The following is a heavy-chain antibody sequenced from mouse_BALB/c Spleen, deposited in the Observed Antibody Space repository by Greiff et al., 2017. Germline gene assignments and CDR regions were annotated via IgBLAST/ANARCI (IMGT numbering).Heavy chain of an antibody. D-gene: IGHD2-4*01. CDR3: TRDRYDSFAY. CDR1: GFTFSSYT. J-gene: IGHJ3*01. V-gene: IGHV5-6-4*01. Sequence: EVKLVESGGGLVKPGGSLKLSCAASGFTFSSYTMSWVRQTPEKRLEWVATISSGGSYTYYPDSVKGRFTISRDNAKNTLYLQMSSLKSEETAMYYCTRDRYDSFAYWGQGTLVTVSA. CDR2: ISSGGSYT.